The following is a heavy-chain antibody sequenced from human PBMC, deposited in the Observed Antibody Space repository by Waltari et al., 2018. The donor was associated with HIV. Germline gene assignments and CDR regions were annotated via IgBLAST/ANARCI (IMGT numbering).Heavy chain of an antibody. CDR2: IKKDGSEK. Sequence: EVQLVESGGGLVQPGGSLRLSCAASGFTFSSYWMSWVRQATGKGLEWVANIKKDGSEKSNVDSMKGRFTISRDNAKNSLYLQINSLRAEDTAVYYCAGRSPARRLNWFDPWGQGTLVIVSS. CDR3: AGRSPARRLNWFDP. V-gene: IGHV3-7*01. CDR1: GFTFSSYW. D-gene: IGHD2-8*01. J-gene: IGHJ5*02.